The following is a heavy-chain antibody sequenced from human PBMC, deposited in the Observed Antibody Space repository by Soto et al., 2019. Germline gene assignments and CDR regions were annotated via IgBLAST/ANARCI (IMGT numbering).Heavy chain of an antibody. J-gene: IGHJ6*02. V-gene: IGHV4-39*01. CDR1: GGSISSSAYY. CDR2: LYYGGRS. D-gene: IGHD2-2*02. CDR3: ARQDIVVVPAAILLDGMDV. Sequence: LSLTCTVSGGSISSSAYYWGWIRQPPGKGLEWIGSLYYGGRSYYNPSLRGRVTISVDTSKNQFSLKLKSVTAADTAVYFCARQDIVVVPAAILLDGMDVWGQGTTVTVSS.